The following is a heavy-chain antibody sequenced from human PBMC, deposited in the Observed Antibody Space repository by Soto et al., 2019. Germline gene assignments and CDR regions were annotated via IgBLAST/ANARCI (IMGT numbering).Heavy chain of an antibody. CDR3: ARELRGGRWLQLYYFDY. V-gene: IGHV1-18*04. CDR1: GYTFTSYG. J-gene: IGHJ4*02. Sequence: ASVKVSCKASGYTFTSYGISWVRQAPGQGLEWMGWISAYNGNTNYAQRLQGRVTMTTDTSTSTAYMELRSLRSDDTAVYYCARELRGGRWLQLYYFDYWGQGTLVTVS. CDR2: ISAYNGNT. D-gene: IGHD1-1*01.